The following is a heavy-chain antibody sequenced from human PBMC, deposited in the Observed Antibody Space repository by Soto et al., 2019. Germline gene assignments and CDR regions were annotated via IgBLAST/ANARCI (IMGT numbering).Heavy chain of an antibody. CDR2: IWHDGGNK. J-gene: IGHJ4*02. Sequence: GGSLRLSCAASGFTFSSYGMHWVRQAPGKGLEWVAFIWHDGGNKFYAESVKGRFTISRDNSKNTLYLQMNSLRAEDTAVYYCAKSLRPNYYDSSGYYLDYWGQGTLVTVSS. CDR3: AKSLRPNYYDSSGYYLDY. CDR1: GFTFSSYG. V-gene: IGHV3-30*02. D-gene: IGHD3-22*01.